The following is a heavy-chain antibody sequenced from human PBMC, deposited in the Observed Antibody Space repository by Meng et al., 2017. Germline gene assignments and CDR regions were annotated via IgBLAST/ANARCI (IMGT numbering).Heavy chain of an antibody. Sequence: QGQLQESGPGLVRPSETLSLTCTVSGGSVSSGSYYWSWIRQPPGKGLEWIGYIYYSGSTNYNPSLKSRVTISVDTSKNQFSLKLSSVTAADTAVYYCARVKITGTTRSIDYWGQGTLVTVFS. CDR3: ARVKITGTTRSIDY. CDR1: GGSVSSGSYY. V-gene: IGHV4-61*01. J-gene: IGHJ4*02. CDR2: IYYSGST. D-gene: IGHD1-7*01.